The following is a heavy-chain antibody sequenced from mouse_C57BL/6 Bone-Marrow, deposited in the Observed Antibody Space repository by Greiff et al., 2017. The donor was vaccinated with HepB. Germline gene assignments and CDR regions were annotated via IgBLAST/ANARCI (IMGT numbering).Heavy chain of an antibody. V-gene: IGHV1-64*01. J-gene: IGHJ3*01. CDR2: IHPNSGST. CDR1: GYTFTSYW. CDR3: ARPYGSSSWFAY. D-gene: IGHD1-1*01. Sequence: QVQLKQPGAELVKPGASVKLSCKASGYTFTSYWMHWVKRRPGQGLEWIGMIHPNSGSTNYNEKFKSKATLTVDKSSSTAYMQLSSLTSEDSAVYYCARPYGSSSWFAYWGQGTLVTVSA.